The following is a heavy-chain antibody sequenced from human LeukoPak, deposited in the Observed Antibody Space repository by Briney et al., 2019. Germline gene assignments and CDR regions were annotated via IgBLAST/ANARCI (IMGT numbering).Heavy chain of an antibody. CDR3: AREGLRLGDFTQPEH. V-gene: IGHV1-2*02. J-gene: IGHJ4*02. CDR1: GYSFTAYF. D-gene: IGHD3-16*01. CDR2: INPNRGVT. Sequence: GASVKVSCKASGYSFTAYFIHWVRQAPGQGLEWMGWINPNRGVTNYAQKFQGRVTMTRDTSITTAYMELNSLKSDDTAVYYCAREGLRLGDFTQPEHWGQGTLVTVSS.